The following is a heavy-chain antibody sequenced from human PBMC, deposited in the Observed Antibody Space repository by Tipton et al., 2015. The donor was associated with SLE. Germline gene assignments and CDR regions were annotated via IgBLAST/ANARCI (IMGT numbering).Heavy chain of an antibody. Sequence: TLSLTCTVSGGSISSHYWSWIRQPPGKGLEWIGYIYYSGSTNYNPSLKSRVTMSVDTSKNQFSLKLSSVTAADTAVYYCARGKSARSSFTFDPWGQGTLVTVSS. CDR1: GGSISSHY. CDR2: IYYSGST. CDR3: ARGKSARSSFTFDP. D-gene: IGHD6-6*01. V-gene: IGHV4-59*11. J-gene: IGHJ5*02.